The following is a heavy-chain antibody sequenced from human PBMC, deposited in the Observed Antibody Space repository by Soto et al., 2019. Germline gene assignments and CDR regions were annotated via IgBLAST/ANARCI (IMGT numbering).Heavy chain of an antibody. V-gene: IGHV3-30*18. D-gene: IGHD2-15*01. Sequence: QVQLVESGGGVVQPGRSLRLSCAASGFTFSSYGMHWVRQAPGKGLEWVAVISYDGSNKYYADSVKGRFTISRDNSKNKRYLQMNSLRAEDTAVYYWAKDRRKVVVAAPFDYWGQGTLVTVSS. CDR2: ISYDGSNK. CDR1: GFTFSSYG. CDR3: AKDRRKVVVAAPFDY. J-gene: IGHJ4*02.